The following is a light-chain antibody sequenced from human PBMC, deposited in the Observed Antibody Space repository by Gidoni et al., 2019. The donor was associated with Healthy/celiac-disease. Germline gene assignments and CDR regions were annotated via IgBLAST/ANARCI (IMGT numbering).Light chain of an antibody. CDR2: KAS. V-gene: IGKV1-5*03. Sequence: DIQMTQSPSTLSASVGARVTITCRASQSISSWLAWYQQKPGKAPKLLIYKASTLKSGVPSRFSGSGSGTEFTLTISSLQPDDFATYYCQKYNSWLTFGGGTKVEIK. CDR1: QSISSW. J-gene: IGKJ4*01. CDR3: QKYNSWLT.